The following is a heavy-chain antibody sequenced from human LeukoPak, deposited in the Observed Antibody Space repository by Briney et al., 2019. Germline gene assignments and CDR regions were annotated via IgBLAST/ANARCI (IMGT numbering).Heavy chain of an antibody. Sequence: SQTLSLTCTVSGGSISSGSYYWSWIRQPAGKGLEWIGRIYTSGSTNYNPSLKSRVTISVDTSKNQFSLKLSSVTAADPAVYYCARVGSSSWYNYYYYYMDVWGKGTTVTVSS. J-gene: IGHJ6*03. D-gene: IGHD6-13*01. CDR1: GGSISSGSYY. V-gene: IGHV4-61*02. CDR3: ARVGSSSWYNYYYYYMDV. CDR2: IYTSGST.